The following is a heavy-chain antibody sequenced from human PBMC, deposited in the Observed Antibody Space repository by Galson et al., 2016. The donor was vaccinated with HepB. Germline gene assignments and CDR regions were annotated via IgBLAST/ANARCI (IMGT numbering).Heavy chain of an antibody. CDR3: AKDLGYCSSTSCFDYYGMDV. V-gene: IGHV3-9*01. D-gene: IGHD2-2*01. CDR2: ISWNSGTI. CDR1: GFTFNDYA. J-gene: IGHJ6*04. Sequence: SLRLSCAASGFTFNDYAMLWVRQAPGKGLEWVSGISWNSGTIGYADSVKGRFTISRDNAKNSLYLQMNSLRAEDTALYFCAKDLGYCSSTSCFDYYGMDVWGKGTTVSVSS.